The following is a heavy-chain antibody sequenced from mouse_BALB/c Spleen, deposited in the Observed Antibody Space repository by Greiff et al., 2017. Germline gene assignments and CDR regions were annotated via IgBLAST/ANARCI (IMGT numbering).Heavy chain of an antibody. Sequence: EVKLVESGGGLVQPGGSLRLSCATSGFTFSDFYMEWVRQPPGKRLEWIAASRNKANDYTTEYSASVKGRFIVSRDTSQSILYLQMNALRAEDTAIYYCARDARYCYDPYYYAMDYWGQGTSVTVSS. CDR2: SRNKANDYTT. CDR3: ARDARYCYDPYYYAMDY. D-gene: IGHD2-12*01. CDR1: GFTFSDFY. V-gene: IGHV7-1*02. J-gene: IGHJ4*01.